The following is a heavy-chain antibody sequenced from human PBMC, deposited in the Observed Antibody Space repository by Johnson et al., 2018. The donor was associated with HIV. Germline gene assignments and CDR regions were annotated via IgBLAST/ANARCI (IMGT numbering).Heavy chain of an antibody. CDR3: ARDFNSGSPDGAFDI. D-gene: IGHD4-23*01. Sequence: VQLVESGGVLVQPGGSLRLSCAASGFTVSSNYMSWVRQAPGKGLEWVSVIYSGGNTYYADSVKGRFTISRDNSKNTLYLQMNSLRAEDTALYYCARDFNSGSPDGAFDIWGQGTMVTVSS. CDR1: GFTVSSNY. V-gene: IGHV3-66*01. J-gene: IGHJ3*02. CDR2: IYSGGNT.